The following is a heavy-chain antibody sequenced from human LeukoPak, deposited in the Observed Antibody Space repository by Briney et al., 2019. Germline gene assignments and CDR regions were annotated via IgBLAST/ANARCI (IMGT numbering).Heavy chain of an antibody. Sequence: GPVKVSCKASGYTFTGYYMHWVRQAPGQGLEWMGWINPNSGGTNYAQKFQGWVTMTRDTSISTAYMELSRLRSDDTAVYYFARGAARGSYSYWYFDLWGRGTLVTVSS. J-gene: IGHJ2*01. V-gene: IGHV1-2*04. D-gene: IGHD1-26*01. CDR3: ARGAARGSYSYWYFDL. CDR2: INPNSGGT. CDR1: GYTFTGYY.